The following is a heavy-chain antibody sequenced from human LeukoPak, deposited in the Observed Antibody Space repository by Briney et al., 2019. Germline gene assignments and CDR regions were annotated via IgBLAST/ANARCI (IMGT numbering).Heavy chain of an antibody. CDR1: GGSISSYY. CDR3: ARLRARIAAAGHFDY. V-gene: IGHV4-59*08. J-gene: IGHJ4*02. CDR2: IYYSGST. Sequence: PSETLSLTCTVSGGSISSYYWSSIRQPPGKGLEWIGYIYYSGSTNYNPSLKSRVTISVDTSKNQFSLKLSSVTAADTAVYYCARLRARIAAAGHFDYLGQGTLVTVSS. D-gene: IGHD6-13*01.